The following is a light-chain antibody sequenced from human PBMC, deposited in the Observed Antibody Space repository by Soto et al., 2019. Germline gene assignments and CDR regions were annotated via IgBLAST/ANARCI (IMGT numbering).Light chain of an antibody. CDR2: KAS. CDR3: KHYNSYSEA. CDR1: QTISSW. Sequence: DIQMTQSPSTLSGSVGDRVTITCRASQTISSWLAWYQQKPGKAPKLLIYKASTLESGVPSRFSGSGSGTEFTLTISSLQPDDFATYYCKHYNSYSEAFGQGTKWIS. J-gene: IGKJ1*01. V-gene: IGKV1-5*03.